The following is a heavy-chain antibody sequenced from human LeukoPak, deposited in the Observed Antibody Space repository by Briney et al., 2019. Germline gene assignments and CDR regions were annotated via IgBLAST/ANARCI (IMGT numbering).Heavy chain of an antibody. CDR3: ARRGLPSYFDY. CDR1: GGSFSGYY. CDR2: INHSGST. Sequence: SETLSLTCAVYGGSFSGYYWSWIRQPPGKGLEWIGEINHSGSTNYNPSLKSRVTISVDTSKNQFSLKLSSVTAADTAVYYCARRGLPSYFDYWGQGTLVTVSS. J-gene: IGHJ4*02. V-gene: IGHV4-34*01.